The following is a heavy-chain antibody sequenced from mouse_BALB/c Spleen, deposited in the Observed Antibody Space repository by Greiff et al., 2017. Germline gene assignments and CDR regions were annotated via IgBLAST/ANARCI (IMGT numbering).Heavy chain of an antibody. Sequence: VQLQQSGTVLARPGASVKMSCKASGYTFTSYWMHWVKQRPGQGLEWIGAIYPGNSDTSYNQKFKGKAKLTAVTSTSTAYMELSSLTNEDSAVYYCRRGPSTTGAPWYFDVWGAGTTVTVSS. V-gene: IGHV1-5*01. CDR3: RRGPSTTGAPWYFDV. D-gene: IGHD2-14*01. J-gene: IGHJ1*01. CDR2: IYPGNSDT. CDR1: GYTFTSYW.